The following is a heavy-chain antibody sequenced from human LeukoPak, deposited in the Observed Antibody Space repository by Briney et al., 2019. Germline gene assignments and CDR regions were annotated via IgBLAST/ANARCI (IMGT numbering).Heavy chain of an antibody. Sequence: GGSLRLSCAASGFTFSSCSMNWVRQAPGKGLEWVSSISSSSSYIYYADSVKGRFTISRDNAKNSLYLQMNSLRAEDTAVYYCAILRPEGWFDPWGQGTLVTVSS. CDR1: GFTFSSCS. D-gene: IGHD1-14*01. CDR3: AILRPEGWFDP. V-gene: IGHV3-21*01. J-gene: IGHJ5*02. CDR2: ISSSSSYI.